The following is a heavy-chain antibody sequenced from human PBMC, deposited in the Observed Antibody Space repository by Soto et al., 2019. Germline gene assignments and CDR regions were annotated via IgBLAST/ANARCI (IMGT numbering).Heavy chain of an antibody. CDR3: ARDQEYYDSSGYYTAAFDI. D-gene: IGHD3-22*01. Sequence: HPGGSLRLSCAASGFTFTSYGMHWVRQAPGKGLEWVAVIWYDGSNKYYADSVKGRFTISRDNSKNTLYLQMNSLRAEDTAVYYCARDQEYYDSSGYYTAAFDIWGQGTMVTVSS. CDR1: GFTFTSYG. J-gene: IGHJ3*02. V-gene: IGHV3-33*01. CDR2: IWYDGSNK.